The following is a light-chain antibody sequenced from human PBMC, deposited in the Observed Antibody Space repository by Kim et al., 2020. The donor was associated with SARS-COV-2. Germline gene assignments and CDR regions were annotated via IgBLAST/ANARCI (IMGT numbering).Light chain of an antibody. CDR1: KLGDKN. J-gene: IGLJ2*01. Sequence: SYELTQPPSVSVSPGQTASISCSGDKLGDKNAYWYQQKPGQSPVLVIYLDTKRPSGIPERFSGSNSGNTATLTISGTQSMDEADYYCQAWDSSTYVVFGGGTQLTVL. CDR3: QAWDSSTYVV. V-gene: IGLV3-1*01. CDR2: LDT.